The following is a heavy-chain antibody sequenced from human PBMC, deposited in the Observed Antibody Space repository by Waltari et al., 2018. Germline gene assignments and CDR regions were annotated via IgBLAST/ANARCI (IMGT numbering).Heavy chain of an antibody. D-gene: IGHD5-12*01. Sequence: QLQLQESGPGLVKPSETLSLSCSVSGDSITSNRHYWGWIRQPPGQGLEWIGTISYNGATYSSPSLRGRVTVSRDTSMKQLSLKLGSVTAADTAVYYCATYIGASIGTAAFDVWGQGTMVTVSS. J-gene: IGHJ3*01. V-gene: IGHV4-39*01. CDR1: GDSITSNRHY. CDR2: ISYNGAT. CDR3: ATYIGASIGTAAFDV.